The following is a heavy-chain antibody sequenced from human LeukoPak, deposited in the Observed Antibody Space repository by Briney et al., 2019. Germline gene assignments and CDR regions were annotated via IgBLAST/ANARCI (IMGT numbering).Heavy chain of an antibody. V-gene: IGHV1-69*13. D-gene: IGHD2-15*01. CDR1: GGTFSSYA. J-gene: IGHJ4*02. Sequence: VASVKVSCKASGGTFSSYAISWVRQAPGQGLEWMGGIIPIFGTANYAQKFQGRVTITADESTSTAYMELSSLRSEDTAVYYCTTIEVYCSGGSCLFDYWGQGTLVTVSS. CDR2: IIPIFGTA. CDR3: TTIEVYCSGGSCLFDY.